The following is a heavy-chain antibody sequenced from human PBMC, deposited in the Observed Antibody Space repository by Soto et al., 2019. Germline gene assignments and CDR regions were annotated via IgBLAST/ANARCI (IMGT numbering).Heavy chain of an antibody. CDR3: ARGAGDFSGADSFDI. Sequence: QVQLQESGPRLVKSSETLSLVCSVSGDSIIRSFWGWIRQSPGKGLQYIGYISDSRVTDYDPSLTSRVTISVDTSKNQFSLRLTSVTAADTAVYYCARGAGDFSGADSFDIWGQGTMVTVSS. CDR2: ISDSRVT. CDR1: GDSIIRSF. J-gene: IGHJ3*02. V-gene: IGHV4-59*01. D-gene: IGHD3-10*01.